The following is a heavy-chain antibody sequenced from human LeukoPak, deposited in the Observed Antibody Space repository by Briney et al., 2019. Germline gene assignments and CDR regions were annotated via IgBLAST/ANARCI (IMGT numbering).Heavy chain of an antibody. Sequence: PSETLSLTCAVSGDSIRSSNWWSWVRQSPGEGLEWIGEIYHSGSTNYNPSLKSRVTLSVDKSKNQFSLRVNSVTAADTAVYYCARATTGGVAAASRYYYTVDVWGKGITVIVSS. CDR1: GDSIRSSNW. CDR3: ARATTGGVAAASRYYYTVDV. D-gene: IGHD6-25*01. J-gene: IGHJ6*04. CDR2: IYHSGST. V-gene: IGHV4-4*02.